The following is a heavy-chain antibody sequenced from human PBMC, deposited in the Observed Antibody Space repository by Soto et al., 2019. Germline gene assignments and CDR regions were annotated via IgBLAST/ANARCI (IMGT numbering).Heavy chain of an antibody. CDR2: INAGNGNT. D-gene: IGHD3-10*01. Sequence: ASVKVSFKASGYTFTSYVMHWARQAPGQRLEWMGWINAGNGNTKYSQNFQGRVTITRDTSASTAYMELSSLRSEDTAVYYCARDRGARAFDIWGQGTMVTVSS. J-gene: IGHJ3*02. CDR1: GYTFTSYV. V-gene: IGHV1-3*01. CDR3: ARDRGARAFDI.